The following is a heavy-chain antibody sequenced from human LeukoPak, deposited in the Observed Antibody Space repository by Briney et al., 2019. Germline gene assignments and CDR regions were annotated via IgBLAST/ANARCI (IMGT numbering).Heavy chain of an antibody. J-gene: IGHJ6*03. CDR1: GGSISSYY. V-gene: IGHV4-4*07. CDR2: IYTSGST. D-gene: IGHD4-17*01. CDR3: ARAGYGEYPYYYYYMDV. Sequence: SETLSLTCTVSGGSISSYYWSWIRQPAGKGLEWIGRIYTSGSTNYNPSLKSRVTMSVDTSKNQFSLKLSSVTAADTAVYYCARAGYGEYPYYYYYMDVWGKGTTVTVSS.